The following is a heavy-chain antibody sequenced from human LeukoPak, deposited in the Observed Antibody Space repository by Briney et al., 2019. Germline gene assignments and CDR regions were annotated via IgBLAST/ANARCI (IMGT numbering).Heavy chain of an antibody. CDR1: GFTFTTYA. Sequence: PGGSLRLSCAASGFTFTTYAMSWVRQAPGKGLEWLSTISNTGDNTYFADSVKGRFTISRDNSKNLVYLHMNSLRAEDTAAYYCAKSHSVAQRGYFDYWGQGTLVTVSS. CDR3: AKSHSVAQRGYFDY. J-gene: IGHJ4*02. V-gene: IGHV3-23*01. CDR2: ISNTGDNT. D-gene: IGHD2-15*01.